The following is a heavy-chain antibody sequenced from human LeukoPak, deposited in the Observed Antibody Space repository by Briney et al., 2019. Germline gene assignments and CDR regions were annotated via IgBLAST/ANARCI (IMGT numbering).Heavy chain of an antibody. CDR2: TIPIFGTA. D-gene: IGHD2-15*01. J-gene: IGHJ4*02. V-gene: IGHV1-69*13. CDR1: GYTFTSYY. Sequence: GASVKVSCKASGYTFTSYYMHWVRQAPGQGLEWMGGTIPIFGTANYAQKFQGRVTITADESTSTAYMELSSLRSEDTAVYYCARRVWYQEEVVRFDYWGQGTLVTVSS. CDR3: ARRVWYQEEVVRFDY.